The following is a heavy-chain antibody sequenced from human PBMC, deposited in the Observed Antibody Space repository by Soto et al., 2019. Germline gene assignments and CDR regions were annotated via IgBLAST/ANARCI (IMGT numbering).Heavy chain of an antibody. CDR3: ARHWGFAVAGSRFAP. J-gene: IGHJ5*02. CDR1: GGSISTDSYY. Sequence: QLQLQESGPGLVKPSETLSLTCTVSGGSISTDSYYWGWVRQSPGKGLEWIGSIFYRGNTYYSPSLKSRVTISVDLSNNQFSRRLSSVTAADTALYYCARHWGFAVAGSRFAPWGLGTLVTVSA. D-gene: IGHD6-13*01. V-gene: IGHV4-39*01. CDR2: IFYRGNT.